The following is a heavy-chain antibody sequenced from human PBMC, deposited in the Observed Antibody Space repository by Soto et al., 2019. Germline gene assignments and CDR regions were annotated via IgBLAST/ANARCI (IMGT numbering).Heavy chain of an antibody. CDR1: GFTFGDYA. D-gene: IGHD1-1*01. J-gene: IGHJ4*02. V-gene: IGHV3-9*01. Sequence: PGGSLRLSCAASGFTFGDYAMHLGRQAPGKGLEWVSGICSSGDGISYVDSVKGRFTISRDNTNNTLYLQMNSLRSADTALYYCVKGRAAYELVHGLDFWGQGTLVTVSS. CDR2: ICSSGDGI. CDR3: VKGRAAYELVHGLDF.